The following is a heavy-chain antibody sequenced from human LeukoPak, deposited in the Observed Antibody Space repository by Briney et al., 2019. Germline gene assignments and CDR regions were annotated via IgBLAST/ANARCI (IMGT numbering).Heavy chain of an antibody. Sequence: GASVKVSCKASEYTFTGYYIHWVRQAPGQGLEWMGWINPNSGGTNYAQKFQGRVTMTRDTSISTAYMELSRLRSDDTAVYYCARGGYYDILTGHETVDAFDIWGQGTMVTVSP. CDR1: EYTFTGYY. J-gene: IGHJ3*02. D-gene: IGHD3-9*01. CDR3: ARGGYYDILTGHETVDAFDI. CDR2: INPNSGGT. V-gene: IGHV1-2*02.